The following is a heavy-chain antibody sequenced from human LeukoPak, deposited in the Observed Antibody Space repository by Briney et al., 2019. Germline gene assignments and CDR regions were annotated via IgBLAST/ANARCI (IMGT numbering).Heavy chain of an antibody. D-gene: IGHD3-22*01. CDR2: INPNSGGT. CDR3: ARSNNYYDSSGSLT. V-gene: IGHV1-2*02. Sequence: ASVKVSCKASGYTFTSYYMHWVRQAPGQGLEWMGWINPNSGGTNYAQKFQGRVTMTRDTSISTAYMELSRLRSDDTAVYYCARSNNYYDSSGSLTWGQGTLVTVSS. J-gene: IGHJ4*02. CDR1: GYTFTSYY.